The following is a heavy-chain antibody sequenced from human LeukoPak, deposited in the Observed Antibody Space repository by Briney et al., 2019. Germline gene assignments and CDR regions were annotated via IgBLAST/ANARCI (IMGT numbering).Heavy chain of an antibody. CDR3: ARVTVVANLYYMDV. Sequence: NLSQTLSLTSTVSGGSISSGDYYWSWIRQPPGKGLEWIGYIYYSGSTYYNPSLKSRVTISVDTSKNQFSLKLSSVTAADTAVYYCARVTVVANLYYMDVWGKGTTVTVSS. D-gene: IGHD2-15*01. J-gene: IGHJ6*03. CDR2: IYYSGST. V-gene: IGHV4-30-4*08. CDR1: GGSISSGDYY.